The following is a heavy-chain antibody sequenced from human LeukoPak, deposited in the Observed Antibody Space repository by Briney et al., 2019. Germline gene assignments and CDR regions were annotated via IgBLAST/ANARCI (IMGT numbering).Heavy chain of an antibody. CDR1: GFTFSSYS. D-gene: IGHD6-6*01. V-gene: IGHV4-34*01. J-gene: IGHJ4*02. CDR3: ARGHFVAARPKLPYDY. Sequence: GSLRLSCAASGFTFSSYSMNWVRQPPGKGLEWIGEINHSGSTNYNPSLKSRVTISVDTSKNQFSLKLSSVTAADTAVYYCARGHFVAARPKLPYDYWGQGTLVTVSS. CDR2: INHSGST.